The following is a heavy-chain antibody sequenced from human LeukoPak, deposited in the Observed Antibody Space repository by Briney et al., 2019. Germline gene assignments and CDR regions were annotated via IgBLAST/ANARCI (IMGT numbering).Heavy chain of an antibody. CDR2: IYYSGTT. J-gene: IGHJ4*02. V-gene: IGHV4-59*01. CDR1: GGSINSYY. Sequence: SSETLSLTCTVSGGSINSYYWTWIRQPPGKGLDWIGYIYYSGTTNYNPSLNSRVIISVDTSKNQFSLKLSSVTAADTAVYYCARFGSLREPIHDYWGQGTLVTVSS. CDR3: ARFGSLREPIHDY. D-gene: IGHD3-16*01.